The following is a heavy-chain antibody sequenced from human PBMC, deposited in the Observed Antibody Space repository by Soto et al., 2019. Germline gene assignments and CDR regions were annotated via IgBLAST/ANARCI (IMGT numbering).Heavy chain of an antibody. D-gene: IGHD4-17*01. CDR3: ARRLRDDYGGSHFDY. Sequence: SETLSLTCTVSGGSISTYYWSWIRQPPGKGLEWIGYIYYSGSTNYNPSLKSRVTISVDTSKNQFSLKLSSVTAADTALYYCARRLRDDYGGSHFDYWGQGTLVTVSS. CDR2: IYYSGST. CDR1: GGSISTYY. J-gene: IGHJ4*02. V-gene: IGHV4-59*08.